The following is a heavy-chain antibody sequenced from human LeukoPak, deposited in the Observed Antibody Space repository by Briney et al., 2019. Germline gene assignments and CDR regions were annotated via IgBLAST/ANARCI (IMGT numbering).Heavy chain of an antibody. CDR1: GYSISSGFY. CDR2: IHHSGVT. CDR3: ARYNGRNWGYSFDY. D-gene: IGHD7-27*01. V-gene: IGHV4-38-2*01. Sequence: SETLSLTCVVSGYSISSGFYWSWIGQPPGQGLEWIATIHHSGVTYYNPSLNSRFTISVDTSKNQFSLKLTSVTAADTAIYSCARYNGRNWGYSFDYWGQGTLVTVSS. J-gene: IGHJ4*02.